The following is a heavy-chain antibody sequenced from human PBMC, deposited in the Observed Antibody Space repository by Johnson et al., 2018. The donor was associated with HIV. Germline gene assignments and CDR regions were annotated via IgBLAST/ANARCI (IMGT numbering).Heavy chain of an antibody. CDR3: ARGRDYYDSSGGQDAFDI. CDR1: GFTFDDYA. D-gene: IGHD3-22*01. V-gene: IGHV3-20*04. CDR2: INWNGGST. Sequence: VQLVESGGGVVRPGGSLRLSCAASGFTFDDYAMSWVRQAPGKGLEWVSGINWNGGSTGYADSVKGRFTISRDNAKKSLDLQMNSLRAEETALYYCARGRDYYDSSGGQDAFDIWGQGTMVTVSS. J-gene: IGHJ3*02.